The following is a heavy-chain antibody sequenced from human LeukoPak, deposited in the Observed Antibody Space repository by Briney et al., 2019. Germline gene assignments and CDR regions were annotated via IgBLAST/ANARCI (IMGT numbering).Heavy chain of an antibody. V-gene: IGHV3-30*04. CDR3: ASNYFDY. J-gene: IGHJ4*02. CDR1: GFTFSSYA. CDR2: ISYDGSNK. Sequence: PGGSLRLSCAASGFTFSSYAMHWVRQAPGKGLEWVAVISYDGSNKYYADSVKGRFTISRDNSKNTLYLQMNSLRAEDTAVYYRASNYFDYWGQGTLVTVSS.